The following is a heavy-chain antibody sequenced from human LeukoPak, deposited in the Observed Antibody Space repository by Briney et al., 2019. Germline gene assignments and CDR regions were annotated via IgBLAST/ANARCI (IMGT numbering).Heavy chain of an antibody. V-gene: IGHV1-69*13. D-gene: IGHD3-3*01. J-gene: IGHJ6*03. CDR3: ARVGDFWSGYYDYYYYMDV. CDR2: IIPIFGTA. Sequence: SVKASCKASGGTFSSYAISWVRQAPGQGLEWMGGIIPIFGTANYAQKFQGRVTITADESTSTAYMELSSLRSEDTAVYYCARVGDFWSGYYDYYYYMDVWGKGTTVTVSS. CDR1: GGTFSSYA.